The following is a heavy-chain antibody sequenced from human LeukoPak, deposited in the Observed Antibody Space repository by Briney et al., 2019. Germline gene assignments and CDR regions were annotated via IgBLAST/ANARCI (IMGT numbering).Heavy chain of an antibody. V-gene: IGHV1-3*01. J-gene: IGHJ5*02. CDR1: GYTFTSYA. Sequence: GASVKVSCKASGYTFTSYAMHWVRQAPGQRLEWMGWINAGNGNTKYSQKFQGRVTITRDTSASTAYMELSSLRSEDTAVYYCARDPVYGSGSHTPNWFDPWGQGTLVTVSS. CDR3: ARDPVYGSGSHTPNWFDP. D-gene: IGHD3-10*01. CDR2: INAGNGNT.